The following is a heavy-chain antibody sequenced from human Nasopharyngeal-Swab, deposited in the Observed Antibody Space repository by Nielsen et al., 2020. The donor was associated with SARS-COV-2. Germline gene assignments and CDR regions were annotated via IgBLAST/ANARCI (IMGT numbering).Heavy chain of an antibody. CDR3: ARHELPYCSGGSCYGGHFDY. CDR1: GGTFSSYA. V-gene: IGHV1-69*06. D-gene: IGHD2-15*01. J-gene: IGHJ4*02. CDR2: IIPIFGTA. Sequence: SVKVSCKASGGTFSSYAISWVRQAPGQGLEWMGGIIPIFGTANYAQKFQGRVTITADKSTSTAYMELSSLRSEDTAVYYCARHELPYCSGGSCYGGHFDYWGQGTLVTVSS.